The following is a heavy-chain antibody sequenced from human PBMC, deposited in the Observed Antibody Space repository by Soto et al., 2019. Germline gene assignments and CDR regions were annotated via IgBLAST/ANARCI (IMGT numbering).Heavy chain of an antibody. D-gene: IGHD3-16*01. J-gene: IGHJ4*02. CDR3: ARQGENDYFDF. V-gene: IGHV4-59*08. CDR2: ICDSGST. CDR1: SGSINKYC. Sequence: QVQLQESGPGLVKPSETLSLTCTVSSGSINKYCWSWIRQPPGKELEWIGYICDSGSTNYNPSLSSRFSMSVDTSKNQFSLTLSSMTAAVTAIYYCARQGENDYFDFWGQGALVTVSS.